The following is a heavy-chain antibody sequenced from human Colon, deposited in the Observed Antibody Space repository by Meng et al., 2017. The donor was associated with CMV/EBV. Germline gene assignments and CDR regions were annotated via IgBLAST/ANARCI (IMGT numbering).Heavy chain of an antibody. Sequence: GGPLRLSCVGSGFTFDDHVMHWVRQVPGKGLEWVSGISWNSDTIGYVDSVKGRFTISRDNAKNSLSLEMNSLRPEDTGLYYCAKDRSISQLFYDFDSWGQGTLVTVSS. D-gene: IGHD2/OR15-2a*01. CDR3: AKDRSISQLFYDFDS. CDR1: GFTFDDHV. CDR2: ISWNSDTI. V-gene: IGHV3-9*01. J-gene: IGHJ4*02.